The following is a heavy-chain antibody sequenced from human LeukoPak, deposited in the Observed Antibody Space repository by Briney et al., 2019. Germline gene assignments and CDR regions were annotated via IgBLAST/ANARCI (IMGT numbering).Heavy chain of an antibody. Sequence: SETLSLTCAVYGGSFSGYYWSWIRQPPGKGLEWIGEINHSGSTNYNPSLKSRVTISVDTSKNQFSLKLSSVTAADTAVYYCARRYSSSWYRGAFDIWGQGTMVTVSS. V-gene: IGHV4-34*01. D-gene: IGHD6-13*01. CDR1: GGSFSGYY. CDR2: INHSGST. J-gene: IGHJ3*02. CDR3: ARRYSSSWYRGAFDI.